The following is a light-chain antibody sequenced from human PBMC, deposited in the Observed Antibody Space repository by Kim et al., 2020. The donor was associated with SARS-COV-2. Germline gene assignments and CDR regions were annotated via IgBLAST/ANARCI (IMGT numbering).Light chain of an antibody. Sequence: SEAVGSRFTLSCRASQSISSLLAWYLQQPVQAPKLLIYKASSLESGVPSRFSGSGSGTEFTLTISSLQPDDFATYYCQQYNSYPVTFGGGTKVEI. CDR2: KAS. V-gene: IGKV1-5*03. J-gene: IGKJ4*01. CDR1: QSISSL. CDR3: QQYNSYPVT.